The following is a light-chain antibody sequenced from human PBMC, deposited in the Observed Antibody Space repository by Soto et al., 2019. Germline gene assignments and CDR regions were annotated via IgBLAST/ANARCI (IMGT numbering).Light chain of an antibody. CDR2: DNN. Sequence: QCVLTQPPSVSAAPGQKVTISCAGTSSNIGKNYVSWYQQLPGTAPQLLIYDNNKRPSGIPDRFSGSKSGSSATLGITGLQTDDEANYYCGTWDSSLSAVVFGGGTKLTVL. V-gene: IGLV1-51*01. J-gene: IGLJ2*01. CDR3: GTWDSSLSAVV. CDR1: SSNIGKNY.